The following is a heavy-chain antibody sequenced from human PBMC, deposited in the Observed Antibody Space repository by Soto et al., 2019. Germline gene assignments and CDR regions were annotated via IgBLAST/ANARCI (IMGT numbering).Heavy chain of an antibody. CDR3: ARDRITIFGVVPTGLDV. V-gene: IGHV1-3*01. J-gene: IGHJ6*04. Sequence: ASVKVSCKASGYTFTSYAMHWVRQAPGQRFEWMGWINAGNGNTKYSQKFQGRVTITRDTSASTAYMELSSLRSEDTAVYYCARDRITIFGVVPTGLDVWGKGTTVTVSS. CDR1: GYTFTSYA. CDR2: INAGNGNT. D-gene: IGHD3-3*01.